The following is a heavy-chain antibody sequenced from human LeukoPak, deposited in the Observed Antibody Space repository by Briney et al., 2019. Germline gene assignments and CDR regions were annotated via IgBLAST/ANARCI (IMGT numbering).Heavy chain of an antibody. V-gene: IGHV4-59*01. J-gene: IGHJ4*02. Sequence: PSETLSLTCTVSGGSISSYYWSWIRQPPGKGLEWIGYIYYSGSTNYNPSLKSRVTISVDTSKNQFSLKLSSVTAADTAVYYCARNPTSGWYVYWGQGTLVTVSS. CDR2: IYYSGST. D-gene: IGHD6-19*01. CDR3: ARNPTSGWYVY. CDR1: GGSISSYY.